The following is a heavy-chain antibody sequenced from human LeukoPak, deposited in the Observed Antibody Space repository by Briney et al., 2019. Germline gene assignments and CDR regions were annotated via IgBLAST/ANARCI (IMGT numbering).Heavy chain of an antibody. CDR1: GITFSSYS. D-gene: IGHD3-9*01. CDR2: IYSGGST. V-gene: IGHV3-53*01. J-gene: IGHJ4*02. CDR3: ASRPEVLRYTTLLTDC. Sequence: PGGSLRLSCAASGITFSSYSMNWVRQAPGKGLEWVSVIYSGGSTYYADSVKGRFTISRHNSKNTLYLQMNSLRAEDTAVYYCASRPEVLRYTTLLTDCWGQGTLVTVSS.